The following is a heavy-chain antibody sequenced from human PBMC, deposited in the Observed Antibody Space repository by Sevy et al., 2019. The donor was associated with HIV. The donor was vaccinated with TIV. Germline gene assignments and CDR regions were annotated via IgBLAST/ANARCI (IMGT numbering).Heavy chain of an antibody. CDR1: GFTFSSYG. J-gene: IGHJ4*02. D-gene: IGHD3-22*01. CDR3: AKDRDRKLYDSSGYYYYY. V-gene: IGHV3-30*18. CDR2: ISYDGSNK. Sequence: GGSLGLSCAASGFTFSSYGMHWVRQAPGKGLEWVAVISYDGSNKYYADSVKGRFTISRDNSKNTLYLQMNSLRAEDTAVYYCAKDRDRKLYDSSGYYYYYWGQGTLVTVSS.